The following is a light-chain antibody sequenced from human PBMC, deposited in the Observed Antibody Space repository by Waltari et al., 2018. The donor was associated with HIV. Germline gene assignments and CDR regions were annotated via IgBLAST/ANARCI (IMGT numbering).Light chain of an antibody. J-gene: IGLJ3*02. V-gene: IGLV2-14*03. Sequence: QSALTQPASVSGSPGQSVTISCTATTSDFGRYNSVSWYQQHPGNVPKVIIYEVTSPPSGFPHRFSGSRSGNTASLTISGLQAEDDAVYYCSTHTTTDTLMFGGGTKLTVL. CDR2: EVT. CDR1: TSDFGRYNS. CDR3: STHTTTDTLM.